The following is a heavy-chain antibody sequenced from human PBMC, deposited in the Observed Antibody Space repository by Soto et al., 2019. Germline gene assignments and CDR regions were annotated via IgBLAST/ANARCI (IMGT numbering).Heavy chain of an antibody. CDR3: AKVISGTWVFDY. CDR2: VSVSGSGT. J-gene: IGHJ4*02. D-gene: IGHD5-12*01. V-gene: IGHV3-23*01. CDR1: GFTFSSYA. Sequence: EVQLLESGGGLVQPGGSLRLSCAASGFTFSSYAMTWVRQAPGKGLEWVSGVSVSGSGTYYADSVKGRFTISRDNSKNTQYLQMNSLRVEDTAVYYCAKVISGTWVFDYWGQGTLVTVSS.